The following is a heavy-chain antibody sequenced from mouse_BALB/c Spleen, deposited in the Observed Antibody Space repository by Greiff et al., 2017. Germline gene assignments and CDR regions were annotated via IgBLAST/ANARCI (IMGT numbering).Heavy chain of an antibody. V-gene: IGHV5-17*02. Sequence: EVQVVESGGGLVQPGGSRKLSCAASGFTFSSFGMHWVRQAPEKGLEWVAYISSGSSTIYYADTVKGRFTISRDNPKNTLFLQMTSLRAEDTAMYYCARGIGNYFDYWGQGTTLTVSS. D-gene: IGHD1-1*02. CDR2: ISSGSSTI. J-gene: IGHJ2*01. CDR1: GFTFSSFG. CDR3: ARGIGNYFDY.